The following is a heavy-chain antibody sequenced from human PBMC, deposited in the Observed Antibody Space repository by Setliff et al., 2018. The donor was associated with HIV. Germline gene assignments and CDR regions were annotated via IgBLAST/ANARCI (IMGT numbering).Heavy chain of an antibody. CDR2: IRNKKNGGTT. J-gene: IGHJ4*02. Sequence: ESLKISCAAAGFTFSNAWMTWVRQAPGKGLEWVARIRNKKNGGTTYYAAPVEGRFTISRDDSKNTLSLQMNSLKTEDTAIYYCTTDLGSGRFSWNNNWGQGTLVTVSS. CDR1: GFTFSNAW. D-gene: IGHD1-26*01. CDR3: TTDLGSGRFSWNNN. V-gene: IGHV3-15*01.